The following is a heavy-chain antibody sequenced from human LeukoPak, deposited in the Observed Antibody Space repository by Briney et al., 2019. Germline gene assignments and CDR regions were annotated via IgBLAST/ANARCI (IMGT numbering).Heavy chain of an antibody. CDR3: ARDPSRGYNYGYGDY. J-gene: IGHJ4*02. CDR2: ISSSSSYI. CDR1: GFTFSSYS. D-gene: IGHD5-18*01. Sequence: GGSLRLSCAASGFTFSSYSMNWVRQAPGKGLEWVSSISSSSSYIYYADSVKGRFTIARDNAENSLYLQMNSLRAENTAVYYCARDPSRGYNYGYGDYWGQGTLVIVSS. V-gene: IGHV3-21*01.